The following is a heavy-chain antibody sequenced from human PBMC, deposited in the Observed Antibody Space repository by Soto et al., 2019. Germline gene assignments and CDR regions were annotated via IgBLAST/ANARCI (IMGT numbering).Heavy chain of an antibody. CDR2: ISGRGDNT. D-gene: IGHD1-1*01. CDR1: GFTFSSYA. CDR3: AKAAVNWNDADSFDM. J-gene: IGHJ3*02. V-gene: IGHV3-23*01. Sequence: PGGSLILSCVASGFTFSSYAMSWVRQAPGKGLEWVSAISGRGDNTYYSDSVKGRFTISRDNSKNTLYLQMNSLKDEDTAVYHCAKAAVNWNDADSFDMWGHGTMVTVSS.